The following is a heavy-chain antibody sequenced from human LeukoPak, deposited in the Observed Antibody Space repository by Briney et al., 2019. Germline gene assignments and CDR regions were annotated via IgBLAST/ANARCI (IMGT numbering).Heavy chain of an antibody. D-gene: IGHD3-10*01. J-gene: IGHJ4*02. CDR2: IYYSGST. V-gene: IGHV4-59*01. CDR1: GGSISSYY. CDR3: ARYGSGSSIDY. Sequence: PSETLSLTCTVSGGSISSYYWIWIRQPPGKGLEWIGYIYYSGSTNYNPSLKSRVTISLDTSKNQFSLKLSSVTAADTAVYYCARYGSGSSIDYWGQGTLVTVSS.